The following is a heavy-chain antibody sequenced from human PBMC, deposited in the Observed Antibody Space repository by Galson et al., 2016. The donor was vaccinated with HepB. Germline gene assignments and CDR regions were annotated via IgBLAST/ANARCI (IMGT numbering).Heavy chain of an antibody. Sequence: SLRLSCAASGFTFSTYSVNWVRQAPGKGLEWVSSISSSSSYIYYADSVKGRFTISRDNAKNSLYLQINSLRAEDTAVYYCARALYYDTSTYYYRGSDYSNSCGLDVWGQGTTVTVSS. V-gene: IGHV3-21*01. D-gene: IGHD3-22*01. CDR3: ARALYYDTSTYYYRGSDYSNSCGLDV. CDR2: ISSSSSYI. CDR1: GFTFSTYS. J-gene: IGHJ6*02.